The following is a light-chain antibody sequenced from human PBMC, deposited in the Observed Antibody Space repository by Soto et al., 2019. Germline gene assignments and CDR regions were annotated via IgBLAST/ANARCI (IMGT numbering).Light chain of an antibody. CDR2: EVS. CDR3: GSYTSSSTFV. Sequence: QSVLTQPPSVSGSPGQSVTISCTGTSSDVGNYNRVSWYQQPPGTAPKLMIYEVSNRPSGVPDRFSGSKSGNTASLTVSGLQAEDEADYYCGSYTSSSTFVFGTGTKLTVL. J-gene: IGLJ1*01. CDR1: SSDVGNYNR. V-gene: IGLV2-18*02.